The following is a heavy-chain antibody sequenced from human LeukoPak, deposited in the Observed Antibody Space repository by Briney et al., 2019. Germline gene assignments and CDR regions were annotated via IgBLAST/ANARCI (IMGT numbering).Heavy chain of an antibody. J-gene: IGHJ4*02. Sequence: SETLSPTCAVYGGSFSGYYWSWIRQPPGKGLEWIGEINHSGSTNYNPSLKSRVTISVDTSKNQFSLKLSSVTAADTAVNYCARGFYYLDYWGQGTLVTVSS. CDR1: GGSFSGYY. CDR3: ARGFYYLDY. CDR2: INHSGST. V-gene: IGHV4-34*01.